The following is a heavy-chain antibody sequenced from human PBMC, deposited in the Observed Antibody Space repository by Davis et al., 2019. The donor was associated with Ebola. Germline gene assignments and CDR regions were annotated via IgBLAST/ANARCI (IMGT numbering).Heavy chain of an antibody. J-gene: IGHJ4*02. CDR2: ISYEESNQ. D-gene: IGHD5-24*01. CDR1: GFTFSSYA. CDR3: ARGRWLRPPDY. V-gene: IGHV3-30-3*01. Sequence: PGGSLRLSCEVSGFTFSSYAMHWVRQAPGKGLEWVAVISYEESNQYYADSVEGRFTISRDNSKNTLYLQINSLRVEDTAVYYCARGRWLRPPDYWGQGSLVTVSS.